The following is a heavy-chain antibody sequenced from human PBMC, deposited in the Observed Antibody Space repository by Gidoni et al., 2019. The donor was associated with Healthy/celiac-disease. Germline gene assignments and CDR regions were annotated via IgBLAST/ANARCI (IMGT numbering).Heavy chain of an antibody. CDR2: LYYSGST. J-gene: IGHJ4*02. CDR3: ARLFGGITMFRGCDY. CDR1: GGSISSSSYY. Sequence: EALSLTRTAPGGSISSSSYYWGWIRQPPGKGLAWIGSLYYSGSTYYNPSLKSRVTISVDTSKNQFSLKLSSVTAADTAVYYCARLFGGITMFRGCDYWGQGTLVTVSS. V-gene: IGHV4-39*01. D-gene: IGHD3-10*01.